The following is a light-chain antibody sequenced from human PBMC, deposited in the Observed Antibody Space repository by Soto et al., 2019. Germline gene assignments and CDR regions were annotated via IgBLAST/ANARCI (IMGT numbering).Light chain of an antibody. CDR3: QQYDSYSSGT. CDR1: QTINSW. J-gene: IGKJ1*01. Sequence: DIQMTQSPSTLSASVGDRVTITCRASQTINSWLAWYQQKPGKAPKVLIFDASSLKTGVPSRFSGSGSGTEFTLTISNLQPDDFATYYCQQYDSYSSGTFGQGTKVDIK. V-gene: IGKV1-5*01. CDR2: DAS.